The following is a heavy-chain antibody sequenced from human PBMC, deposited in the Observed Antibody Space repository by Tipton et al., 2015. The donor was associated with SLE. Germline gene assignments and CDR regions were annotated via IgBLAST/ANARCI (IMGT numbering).Heavy chain of an antibody. J-gene: IGHJ6*02. V-gene: IGHV4-4*07. CDR2: IYTNRDF. CDR1: AGSISPYY. CDR3: ARGRSSTMYGLDI. D-gene: IGHD2/OR15-2a*01. Sequence: TLSLTCIVSAGSISPYYWSWIRQPPGKGLEWIGRIYTNRDFNYNPSLKSRVSMSVDTSKSQFSLELTSVTVADTAVYYCARGRSSTMYGLDIWGQGTAVSVSS.